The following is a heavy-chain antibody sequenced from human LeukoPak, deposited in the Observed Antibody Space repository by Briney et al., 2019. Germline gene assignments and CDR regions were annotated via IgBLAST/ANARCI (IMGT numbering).Heavy chain of an antibody. CDR1: GGSFSGYY. J-gene: IGHJ4*02. V-gene: IGHV4-34*01. Sequence: SETLSLTCAVYGGSFSGYYWSWIRQPPGKGLEWIGEINHSGSTNYNPSLKSRVTISVDTSKNQFSLKLSSVTAADTAVYYCARGRGSSGWYSYFDYWGQGTLVTVSS. D-gene: IGHD6-19*01. CDR3: ARGRGSSGWYSYFDY. CDR2: INHSGST.